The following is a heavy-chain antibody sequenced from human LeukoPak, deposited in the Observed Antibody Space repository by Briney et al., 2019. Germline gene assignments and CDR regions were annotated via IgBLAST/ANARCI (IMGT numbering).Heavy chain of an antibody. Sequence: SGPTLVHPTPPLTLTFTFSGFSLTTSGVGVAWIRQPPGKALEWLALIYWNDDKGYSPSLKSRLTITKDTSKNQVVLTMTNMDPVDTATYYCAHRGSGYYNYWGQGTLVTVSS. CDR1: GFSLTTSGVG. D-gene: IGHD3-22*01. V-gene: IGHV2-5*01. CDR2: IYWNDDK. J-gene: IGHJ4*02. CDR3: AHRGSGYYNY.